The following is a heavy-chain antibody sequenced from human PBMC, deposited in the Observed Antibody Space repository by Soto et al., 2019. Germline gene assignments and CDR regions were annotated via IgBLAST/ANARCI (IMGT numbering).Heavy chain of an antibody. CDR2: IIPAFGTT. Sequence: QVQLVQSWAAVSKPGSSVKVSCKASGGTFGIYAIVWVRQAPGQGLEWMGGIIPAFGTTKNAQKFQDRVDMTADESTNTVYMELRGLRFDDSAVYYCARVPRQMLYGPTRNGMDVWGQGTTLIVSS. J-gene: IGHJ6*02. CDR1: GGTFGIYA. D-gene: IGHD2-2*02. V-gene: IGHV1-69*01. CDR3: ARVPRQMLYGPTRNGMDV.